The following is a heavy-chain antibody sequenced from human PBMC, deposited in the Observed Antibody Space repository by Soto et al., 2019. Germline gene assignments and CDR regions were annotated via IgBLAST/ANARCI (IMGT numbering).Heavy chain of an antibody. V-gene: IGHV3-74*01. Sequence: GGSLRLSCAASGSTFSNYWMHWVRQAPEKGLVWVSRINTDGGSTIYADSVKGRFTISRDNAKNTLYLQMNSLRAEDTAVYYCARNSRTDFDYWGQGTLVTVSS. CDR3: ARNSRTDFDY. CDR2: INTDGGST. CDR1: GSTFSNYW. J-gene: IGHJ4*02. D-gene: IGHD5-18*01.